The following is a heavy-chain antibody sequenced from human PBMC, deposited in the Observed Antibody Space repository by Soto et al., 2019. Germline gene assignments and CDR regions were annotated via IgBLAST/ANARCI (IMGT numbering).Heavy chain of an antibody. CDR1: GFTFSSYA. CDR3: AKGDYGSGSYSFDC. Sequence: EVQLLESGGGWVQPGGSLRLSCAASGFTFSSYAMSWVRQAPGKGLEWVSAISGSGGSTYYADSVKGRFTISRDNSKNTLYLQMNSLRAEDTSVYYCAKGDYGSGSYSFDCWGQGTLVTVSS. V-gene: IGHV3-23*01. J-gene: IGHJ4*02. CDR2: ISGSGGST. D-gene: IGHD3-10*01.